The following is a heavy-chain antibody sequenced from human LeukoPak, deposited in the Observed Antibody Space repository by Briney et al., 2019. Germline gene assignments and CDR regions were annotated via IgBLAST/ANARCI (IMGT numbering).Heavy chain of an antibody. V-gene: IGHV1-18*01. D-gene: IGHD3-3*01. CDR2: ISAYNGNT. CDR3: ARLVPRFWSGYYYYYYYYMDV. CDR1: GYTFTSYG. J-gene: IGHJ6*03. Sequence: GASVKVSCKASGYTFTSYGISWVRQAPGQGLEWMGWISAYNGNTNYAQKLQGRVTMTTDTSTSTAYMELRSLRSDDTAVYYCARLVPRFWSGYYYYYYYYMDVWGKGTTVTVSS.